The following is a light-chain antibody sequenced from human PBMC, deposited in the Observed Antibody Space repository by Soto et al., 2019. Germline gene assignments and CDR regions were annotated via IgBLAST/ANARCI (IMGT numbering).Light chain of an antibody. Sequence: EIVMTQSPATLSVSPGERATLSCRASQSVSSNLAWYQQKPGQAPRLLIYGASIRATGIPARFGGSGAGTEFTHTISSLQSEDFAVYYCQQYNNWPLAFGQGTKVEIK. CDR3: QQYNNWPLA. J-gene: IGKJ1*01. CDR1: QSVSSN. V-gene: IGKV3-15*01. CDR2: GAS.